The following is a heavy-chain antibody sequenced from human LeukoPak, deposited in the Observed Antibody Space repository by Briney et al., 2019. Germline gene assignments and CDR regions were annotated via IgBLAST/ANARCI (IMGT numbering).Heavy chain of an antibody. Sequence: ASVKVSCKASGYTFSNYGISWVRQAPGLGLEWMGWTSYNGNTNYAQKFQDRVTMTTDASTTTAYMELRSLESDDTAVYYCARHSGSGWQALGYWGQGTLVTVSS. CDR3: ARHSGSGWQALGY. V-gene: IGHV1-18*04. D-gene: IGHD6-19*01. CDR2: TSYNGNT. J-gene: IGHJ4*02. CDR1: GYTFSNYG.